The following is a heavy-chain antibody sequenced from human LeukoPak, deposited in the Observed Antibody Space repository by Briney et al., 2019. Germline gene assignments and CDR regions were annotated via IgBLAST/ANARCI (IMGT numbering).Heavy chain of an antibody. CDR1: GFTFKTHA. V-gene: IGHV3-23*01. Sequence: PGGSLRLSCAASGFTFKTHAMSWVRQAPGKGLEWVSRIDDSGVIRSYADSVKGRFTISRDNSKMTLTLQMNSLRAEDTAVYYCAKRLKRNYYYHYAMDVWGQGTTVTVSS. CDR3: AKRLKRNYYYHYAMDV. D-gene: IGHD3-22*01. J-gene: IGHJ6*02. CDR2: IDDSGVIR.